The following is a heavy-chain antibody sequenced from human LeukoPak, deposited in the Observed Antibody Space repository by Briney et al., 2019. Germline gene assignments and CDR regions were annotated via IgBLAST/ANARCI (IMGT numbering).Heavy chain of an antibody. CDR2: IYSGGST. D-gene: IGHD6-13*01. CDR3: ARGDEVAAAGTLDY. J-gene: IGHJ4*02. CDR1: GFTVSSNY. V-gene: IGHV3-53*01. Sequence: PGGSLRLSCAASGFTVSSNYMSWVRQAPGKGLEWVSVIYSGGSTYYADSVKGRFTISRDNSKNTLYLQMNSLRAEDTAVYYCARGDEVAAAGTLDYWGQGTLVTVSS.